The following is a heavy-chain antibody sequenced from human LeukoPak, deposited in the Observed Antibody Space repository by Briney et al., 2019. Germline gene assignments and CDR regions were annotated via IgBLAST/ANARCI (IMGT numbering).Heavy chain of an antibody. D-gene: IGHD4-17*01. Sequence: SETLSLTCTVSGGSISSYYWSWIRQPPGKGLEWIGYIYYSGSTNYNPSLKSRVTISVDTSKNQFSLKLSCVTAADTAVYYCARGLLDYGDYHFDYWGQGTLVTVSS. J-gene: IGHJ4*02. CDR1: GGSISSYY. CDR3: ARGLLDYGDYHFDY. V-gene: IGHV4-59*01. CDR2: IYYSGST.